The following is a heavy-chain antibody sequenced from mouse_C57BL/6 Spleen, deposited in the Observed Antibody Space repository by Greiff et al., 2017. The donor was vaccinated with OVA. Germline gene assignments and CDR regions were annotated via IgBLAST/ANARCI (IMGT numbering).Heavy chain of an antibody. D-gene: IGHD4-1*01. Sequence: QVQLQQPGAELVRPGASVTLSCKASGYTFTDYEMHWVKQTPGHGLEWIGAIDPETGGTAYNQKFKGKAILTADKSSSTAYMELRSLTSEDSAVYYCTRQTGYFDYWGQGTTLTVSS. CDR3: TRQTGYFDY. CDR1: GYTFTDYE. CDR2: IDPETGGT. J-gene: IGHJ2*01. V-gene: IGHV1-15*01.